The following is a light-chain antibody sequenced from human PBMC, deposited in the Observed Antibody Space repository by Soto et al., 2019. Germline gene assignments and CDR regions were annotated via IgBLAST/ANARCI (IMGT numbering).Light chain of an antibody. V-gene: IGKV1-6*01. Sequence: AIQMTQSPSSLSASVGDRVTITCRASQGIRNDLGWYQQKPGKATKLLIYAASSLQSGVPSRFSGSGSGTDFTLTISSLQPEDFATYYCLQDYNLTFGGGTKVEIK. CDR2: AAS. CDR3: LQDYNLT. J-gene: IGKJ4*01. CDR1: QGIRND.